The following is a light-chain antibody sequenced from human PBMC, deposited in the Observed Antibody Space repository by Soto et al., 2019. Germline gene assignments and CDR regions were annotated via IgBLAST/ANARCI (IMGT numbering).Light chain of an antibody. V-gene: IGKV1-5*03. J-gene: IGKJ2*01. CDR1: QSISNW. Sequence: DIQLTQSPSPLATSIGDRVTITCRASQSISNWLAWYQQRPGKAPKLLLSEASTLQSGVPSRFSGSGSGTAFTLTISGLQPDDFVTYYCQQYNSFPYSFGLGTKLEIK. CDR3: QQYNSFPYS. CDR2: EAS.